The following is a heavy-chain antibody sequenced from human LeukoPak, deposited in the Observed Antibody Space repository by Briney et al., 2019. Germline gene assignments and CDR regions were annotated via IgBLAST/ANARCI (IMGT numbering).Heavy chain of an antibody. CDR1: GYTFTNYY. D-gene: IGHD3-10*01. CDR3: ARGGYSESFYNPRSYGMDV. CDR2: INPSGDTT. Sequence: GASVKVSCKASGYTFTNYYLHWVRQAPGQGLAWMGIINPSGDTTRYVEKLQGRVTMTRDTSASTVYMELSSLRSEDTAVYYCARGGYSESFYNPRSYGMDVWGQGTTVIVSS. V-gene: IGHV1-46*01. J-gene: IGHJ6*02.